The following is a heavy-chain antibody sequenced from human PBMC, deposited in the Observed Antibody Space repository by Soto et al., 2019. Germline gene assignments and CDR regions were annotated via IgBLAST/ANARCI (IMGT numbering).Heavy chain of an antibody. CDR2: MNPNSGNT. D-gene: IGHD3-3*01. CDR3: ARSFGVVTSYYYYYGMDV. V-gene: IGHV1-8*01. Sequence: GASVKVSCKASGYTFTSYDINWVRQATGQGLEWTGWMNPNSGNTGYAQKFQGRVTMTRNTSISTAYMELSSLRSEDTAVYYCARSFGVVTSYYYYYGMDVWGQGTTVTVSS. J-gene: IGHJ6*02. CDR1: GYTFTSYD.